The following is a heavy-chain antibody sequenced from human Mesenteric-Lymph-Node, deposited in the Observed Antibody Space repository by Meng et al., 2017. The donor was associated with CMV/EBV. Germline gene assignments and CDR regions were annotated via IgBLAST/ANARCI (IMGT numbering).Heavy chain of an antibody. CDR1: GFTFSAFY. Sequence: GESLKISCAASGFTFSAFYMGWIRQAPGKGLEWISSISDTTNTIHYADSVKGRFTISRDNANNSLYLQMNSLRAEDTAVYYCAKDLKENRRNYYGMDVWGQGTTVTVSS. CDR3: AKDLKENRRNYYGMDV. CDR2: ISDTTNTI. D-gene: IGHD1-14*01. V-gene: IGHV3-11*04. J-gene: IGHJ6*02.